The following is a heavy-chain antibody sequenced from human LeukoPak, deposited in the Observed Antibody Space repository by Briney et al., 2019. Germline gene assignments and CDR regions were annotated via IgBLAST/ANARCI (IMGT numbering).Heavy chain of an antibody. CDR3: ARRVVLTRYYYFDY. CDR2: ITGSGGNT. D-gene: IGHD3-9*01. CDR1: GFAFSSYA. V-gene: IGHV3-23*01. J-gene: IGHJ4*02. Sequence: GGSLRLSCAAPGFAFSSYAMSWVRQAPGKGLEWVSAITGSGGNTYYADSVKGRFTISRDNSKNTLYLQMNSLGVGDTAVYYCARRVVLTRYYYFDYWGQGTLVIVSS.